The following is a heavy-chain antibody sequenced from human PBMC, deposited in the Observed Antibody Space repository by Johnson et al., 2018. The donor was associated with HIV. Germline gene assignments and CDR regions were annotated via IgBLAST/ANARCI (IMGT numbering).Heavy chain of an antibody. D-gene: IGHD5-12*01. CDR2: INQDGSEK. CDR1: GFTFDDYA. V-gene: IGHV3-7*01. J-gene: IGHJ3*02. Sequence: VHLVESGGGLVQPGRSLRLSCAASGFTFDDYAMHWVRQAPGKGLEWVPNINQDGSEKYYVDSVKGRFTISRDNAKNSLYLQMNSLRAEDTAVYYCARVLRFPRLGAFDIWGQGTIVTVAS. CDR3: ARVLRFPRLGAFDI.